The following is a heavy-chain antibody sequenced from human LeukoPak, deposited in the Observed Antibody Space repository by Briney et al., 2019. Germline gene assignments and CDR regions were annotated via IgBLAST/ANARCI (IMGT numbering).Heavy chain of an antibody. D-gene: IGHD6-19*01. Sequence: PGGSLRLSCAASGFTFSSYAMSWVRQAPGKGLEWVSAISGSGGSTYYADSVNGRFTISRDNSKNTLYLQMNSLRAEDTAVYYSAKVLSGGWFIDYLDYWGQGTLVTVSS. J-gene: IGHJ4*02. CDR1: GFTFSSYA. CDR2: ISGSGGST. V-gene: IGHV3-23*01. CDR3: AKVLSGGWFIDYLDY.